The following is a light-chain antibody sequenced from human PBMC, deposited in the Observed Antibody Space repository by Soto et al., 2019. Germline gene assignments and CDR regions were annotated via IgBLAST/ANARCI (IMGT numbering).Light chain of an antibody. J-gene: IGLJ1*01. CDR2: DVN. Sequence: QSVLTQPASVSGSPGQSITISCTGTNNDVGKKNYVSWYQQHPGKAPKLMIYDVNIRPSGVSNRFSGSKSGNTASLTISALQSEDEADYYCTSFTSTSTYVFATGTKVTVL. CDR1: NNDVGKKNY. CDR3: TSFTSTSTYV. V-gene: IGLV2-14*01.